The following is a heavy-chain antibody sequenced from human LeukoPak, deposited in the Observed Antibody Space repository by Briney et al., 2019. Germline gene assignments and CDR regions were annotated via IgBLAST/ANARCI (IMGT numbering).Heavy chain of an antibody. CDR1: GFTFSSYS. J-gene: IGHJ4*02. CDR2: ISSSSSTI. CDR3: ARALPRHYYDSSGYYD. D-gene: IGHD3-22*01. Sequence: PGGSLRLSCAASGFTFSSYSMNWVRQAPGKGLEWVSYISSSSSTIYYADSVKGRFTISRDNAKNSLYLQMNSLRAEDTAVYYCARALPRHYYDSSGYYDWGQGTLVTVSS. V-gene: IGHV3-48*04.